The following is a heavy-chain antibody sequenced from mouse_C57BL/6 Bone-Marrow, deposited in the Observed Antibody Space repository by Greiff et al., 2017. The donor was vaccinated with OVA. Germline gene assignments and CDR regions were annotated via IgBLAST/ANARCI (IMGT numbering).Heavy chain of an antibody. V-gene: IGHV1-81*01. CDR1: GYTFTSYG. J-gene: IGHJ2*01. Sequence: VQLQQSGAELARPGASVKLSCKASGYTFTSYGISWVKQRTGQGLEWIGEIYPRSGNTYYNEKFKGKATLTADKSSSTAYMELRRLTSEDCAVYFCARSAFYYFGLDYWGQGTTLTVSS. CDR2: IYPRSGNT. CDR3: ARSAFYYFGLDY. D-gene: IGHD1-1*01.